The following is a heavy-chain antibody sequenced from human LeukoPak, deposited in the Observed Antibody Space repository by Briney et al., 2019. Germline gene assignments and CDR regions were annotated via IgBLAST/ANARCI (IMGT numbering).Heavy chain of an antibody. CDR3: VKDSYCDSSSFTTFYTFYV. CDR1: GFTFSSYG. D-gene: IGHD2/OR15-2a*01. J-gene: IGHJ6*02. Sequence: GGSLRLSCTASGFTFSSYGMHWVRQAPGKGLEWVTFISSDGSDKYSADSVKGRFTISRDNSKNTLYVQMNSLRVEDTAVYYCVKDSYCDSSSFTTFYTFYVWGHVTTVTVSS. CDR2: ISSDGSDK. V-gene: IGHV3-30*02.